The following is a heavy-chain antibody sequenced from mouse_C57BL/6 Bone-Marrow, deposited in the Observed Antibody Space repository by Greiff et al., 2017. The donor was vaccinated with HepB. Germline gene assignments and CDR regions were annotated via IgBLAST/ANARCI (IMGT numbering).Heavy chain of an antibody. J-gene: IGHJ3*01. V-gene: IGHV1-26*01. CDR1: GYTFTDYY. D-gene: IGHD1-1*01. Sequence: VQLKQSGPELVKPGASVKISCKASGYTFTDYYMNWVKQSHGKSLEWIGDINPNNGGTSYNQKFKGKATLTVDKSSSTAYMELRSLTSEDSAVYFCARSDYGRDYWGQGTLVTVSA. CDR3: ARSDYGRDY. CDR2: INPNNGGT.